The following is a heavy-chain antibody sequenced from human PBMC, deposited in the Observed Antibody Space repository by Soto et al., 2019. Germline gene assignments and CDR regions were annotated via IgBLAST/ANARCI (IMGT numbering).Heavy chain of an antibody. Sequence: QVQLVESGGGVVQPGRSLRLSCAASGFTFSSYGMHWVRQAPGKGLEWVAVIWYDGSNKYYADSVKGRFTISRDNSKNTLYLQMNSLSDEDTAVYYCARDTARAMVRIYYGMDVWGQGTTVTVSS. J-gene: IGHJ6*02. CDR1: GFTFSSYG. V-gene: IGHV3-33*01. CDR2: IWYDGSNK. D-gene: IGHD3-10*01. CDR3: ARDTARAMVRIYYGMDV.